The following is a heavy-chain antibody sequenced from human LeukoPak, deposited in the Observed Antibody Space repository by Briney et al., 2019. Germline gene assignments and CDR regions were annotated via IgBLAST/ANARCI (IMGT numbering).Heavy chain of an antibody. Sequence: GASVKVSCKASGYTFTGYYMHWVRQAPGQGLEWMGWINPNSGVTDYAQKFQGRVTMTRDTSISTAYMEVSSLRSDDTAVYYCARDNGDYWFDYWGQGTLVTVSS. D-gene: IGHD4-17*01. CDR3: ARDNGDYWFDY. CDR2: INPNSGVT. V-gene: IGHV1-2*02. J-gene: IGHJ4*02. CDR1: GYTFTGYY.